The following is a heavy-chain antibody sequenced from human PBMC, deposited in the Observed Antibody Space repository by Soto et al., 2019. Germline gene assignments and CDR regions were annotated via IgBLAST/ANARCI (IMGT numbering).Heavy chain of an antibody. Sequence: PGGSLRLSCAASGFTFSSYGMHWVRQAPGRGLEWVAVIWYDGSNKYYADSVKGRFTISRDNSKNTLYLQMNSLRAEDTAVYYCARVAVAMITFGGVPYFDIGGQGTMVTVS. D-gene: IGHD3-16*01. CDR2: IWYDGSNK. J-gene: IGHJ3*02. CDR3: ARVAVAMITFGGVPYFDI. CDR1: GFTFSSYG. V-gene: IGHV3-33*01.